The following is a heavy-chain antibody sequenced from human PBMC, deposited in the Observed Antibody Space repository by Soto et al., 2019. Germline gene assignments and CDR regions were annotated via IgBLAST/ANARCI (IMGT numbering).Heavy chain of an antibody. V-gene: IGHV3-23*01. D-gene: IGHD1-1*01. CDR2: ISASGGNT. J-gene: IGHJ4*02. Sequence: GGSLRLSCAASGFTFSSNGMTWVRQAPGKGLEWVSVISASGGNTYYADSVKGRFTISRDNSKKTLYLQMNSLRAEDTAVYYCAKGWTTGGFDYWGQGILVTVSS. CDR3: AKGWTTGGFDY. CDR1: GFTFSSNG.